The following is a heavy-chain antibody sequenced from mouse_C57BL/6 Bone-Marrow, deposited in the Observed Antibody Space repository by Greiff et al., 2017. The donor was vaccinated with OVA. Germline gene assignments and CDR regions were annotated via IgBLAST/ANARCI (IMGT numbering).Heavy chain of an antibody. J-gene: IGHJ2*01. CDR2: IDPENGDT. V-gene: IGHV14-4*01. D-gene: IGHD2-14*01. CDR3: TIGSYYCDD. Sequence: EQLKESGAELVRPGASVKLSCTASGFNIKDDYMHWVKQRPEQGLEWIGWIDPENGDTEYASKFQGKATIKADTSSNTAYLQLSSLTSEDTAVYYCTIGSYYCDDWGQGTTLTVSS. CDR1: GFNIKDDY.